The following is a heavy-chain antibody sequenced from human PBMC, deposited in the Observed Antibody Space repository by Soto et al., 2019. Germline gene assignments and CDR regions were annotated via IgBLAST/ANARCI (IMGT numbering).Heavy chain of an antibody. CDR2: ISAYNGNT. CDR3: ARDFRPQNAVATLNFEY. Sequence: QVQLVQSGAEVRKPGASVKVSCKASGYSFTNYGISWVRQAPGQGLEWMGWISAYNGNTKFAQKVQGRVTMATDTSTTTAYMELRILRSDDTAVYYCARDFRPQNAVATLNFEYWRQGTLVTVSS. V-gene: IGHV1-18*01. CDR1: GYSFTNYG. D-gene: IGHD6-19*01. J-gene: IGHJ4*02.